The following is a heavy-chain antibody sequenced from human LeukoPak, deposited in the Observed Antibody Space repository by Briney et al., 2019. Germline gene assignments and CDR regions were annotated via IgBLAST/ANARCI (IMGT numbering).Heavy chain of an antibody. D-gene: IGHD3-22*01. Sequence: GASMKVSCKVSGYTLTELSMHWVRQAPGKGLEWMGGFDPEDGETIYAQKFQGRVTMTEDTSTDTAYMELSSLRSEDTAVYYCATGGKYYYDSSGYYYWGQGTLVTVSS. J-gene: IGHJ4*02. CDR3: ATGGKYYYDSSGYYY. CDR1: GYTLTELS. CDR2: FDPEDGET. V-gene: IGHV1-24*01.